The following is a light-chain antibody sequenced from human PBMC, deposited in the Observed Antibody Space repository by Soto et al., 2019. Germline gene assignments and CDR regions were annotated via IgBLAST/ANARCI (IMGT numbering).Light chain of an antibody. V-gene: IGLV2-18*02. CDR2: EGG. CDR3: CSFAPRSTLI. J-gene: IGLJ2*01. Sequence: QSALTQPPSVSGSPGQSVTISCTGTSSDVGSYNRVSWYQQPPGTAPKLMIYEGGKRPSGVSNRFSGSKSGNTASLTISGLQAEDEADYYCCSFAPRSTLIFGGGTKLTVL. CDR1: SSDVGSYNR.